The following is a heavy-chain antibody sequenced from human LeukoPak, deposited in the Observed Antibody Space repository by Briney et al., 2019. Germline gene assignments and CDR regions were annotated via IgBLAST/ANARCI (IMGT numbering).Heavy chain of an antibody. D-gene: IGHD3-10*01. J-gene: IGHJ4*02. CDR2: ISNSGSTI. CDR1: GSTFSSYE. CDR3: AREGTKGSGTPLFDY. V-gene: IGHV3-48*03. Sequence: GGSLRLSCAASGSTFSSYEMNWVRQAPGKGLEWVSYISNSGSTIYYADSVKGRFTISRDNSKNTLYLQMNSLRAEDTAVYYCAREGTKGSGTPLFDYWGQGTLVTVSS.